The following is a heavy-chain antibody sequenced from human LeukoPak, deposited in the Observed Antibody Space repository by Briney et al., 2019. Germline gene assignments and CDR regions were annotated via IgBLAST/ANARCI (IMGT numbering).Heavy chain of an antibody. D-gene: IGHD5-12*01. J-gene: IGHJ4*02. CDR1: GFTFSSYR. CDR2: ISSSSSYI. CDR3: ARGERYSGYDSLGDY. Sequence: PGGSLRLSCAASGFTFSSYRMNWVRQAPGKGLEWVSSISSSSSYIYYADSVKGRFTISRDNAENSLYLQMNSLRAEDTAVYYCARGERYSGYDSLGDYWGQGTLVTVSS. V-gene: IGHV3-21*01.